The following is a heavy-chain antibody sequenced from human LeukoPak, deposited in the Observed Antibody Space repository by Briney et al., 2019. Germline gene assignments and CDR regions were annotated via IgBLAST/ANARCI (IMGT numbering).Heavy chain of an antibody. CDR1: GGSFSGYY. Sequence: SETLSLTCAVYGGSFSGYYWSWIRQPPGKGPEWIGEINHSGSTNYNPSLKSRVTISVDTSKNQFSLKLSSVTAADTAVYYCARLIPGPRGHAFDIWGQGTMVTVSS. CDR3: ARLIPGPRGHAFDI. D-gene: IGHD3-10*01. J-gene: IGHJ3*02. CDR2: INHSGST. V-gene: IGHV4-34*01.